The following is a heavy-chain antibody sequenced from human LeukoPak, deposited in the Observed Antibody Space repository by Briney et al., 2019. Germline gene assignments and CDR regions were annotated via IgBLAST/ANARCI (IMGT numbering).Heavy chain of an antibody. CDR3: ASDDYGDLAVQ. V-gene: IGHV4-59*01. Sequence: SEALSLTCTVSGGSISSYYWSWIRQPPGKGLEWIGYIYYSGSTNYNPSLKSRVTISVDTSKNQFSLKLSSVTAADTAVYYCASDDYGDLAVQWGQGTLVTVSS. CDR1: GGSISSYY. J-gene: IGHJ4*02. D-gene: IGHD4-17*01. CDR2: IYYSGST.